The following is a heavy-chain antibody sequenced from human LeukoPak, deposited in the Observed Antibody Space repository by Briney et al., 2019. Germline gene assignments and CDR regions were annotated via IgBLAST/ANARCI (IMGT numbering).Heavy chain of an antibody. Sequence: GGSLRLSCAASGFTFSSYSMNWVRQAPGKGLEWVSSISSSSSYIYYADSVKGRFTISRDNAKNSLYLQMNSLRAEDTAVYYCARGWGFEGALSSNYYFDYWGQGTLVTVSS. CDR1: GFTFSSYS. V-gene: IGHV3-21*01. J-gene: IGHJ4*02. D-gene: IGHD2-21*01. CDR2: ISSSSSYI. CDR3: ARGWGFEGALSSNYYFDY.